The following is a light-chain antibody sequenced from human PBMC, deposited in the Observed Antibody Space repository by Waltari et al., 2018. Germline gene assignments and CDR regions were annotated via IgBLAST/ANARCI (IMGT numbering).Light chain of an antibody. CDR3: CSFAGSYNFGV. V-gene: IGLV2-11*01. CDR2: DVF. J-gene: IGLJ3*02. CDR1: NSDFDTHNY. Sequence: QFVLTQPRSVSGSPGQSVTISCPATNSDFDTHNYLPWYQHHPGKAPKRLIYDVFKRPSGVPDRFSGSKAGNTASLTISGLQAEDEADYYCCSFAGSYNFGVFGGGTKLTVL.